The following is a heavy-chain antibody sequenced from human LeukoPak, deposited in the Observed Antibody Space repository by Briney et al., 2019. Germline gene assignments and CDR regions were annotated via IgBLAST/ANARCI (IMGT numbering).Heavy chain of an antibody. CDR3: ARDRISDY. V-gene: IGHV3-9*01. J-gene: IGHJ4*02. CDR1: GFTFDDYA. Sequence: PGGSLRLSCAASGFTFDDYAMHWVRQAPGKGLEWVSGISWNSGSIGYADSVKGRFTISRDNAKNSLYLQMNSLRAEDTAVYYCARDRISDYWGQGTLVTVSS. D-gene: IGHD3-16*01. CDR2: ISWNSGSI.